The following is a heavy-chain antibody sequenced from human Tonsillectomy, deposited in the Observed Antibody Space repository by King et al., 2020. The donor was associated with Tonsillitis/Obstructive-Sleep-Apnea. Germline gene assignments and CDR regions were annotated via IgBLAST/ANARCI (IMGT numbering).Heavy chain of an antibody. CDR3: SGYTSYDAAFDV. CDR2: VFYSGTT. J-gene: IGHJ3*01. Sequence: QLPESGPGLVKPSQTLSLTCTVSGDSITSGRYYWTWIRQHPGKGLEWIGNVFYSGTTNYSPSLKSRVTISVDTSKSQFSLKLTSVTAADTAIYFCSGYTSYDAAFDVWGPGTMVAVSS. V-gene: IGHV4-31*03. D-gene: IGHD5-24*01. CDR1: GDSITSGRYY.